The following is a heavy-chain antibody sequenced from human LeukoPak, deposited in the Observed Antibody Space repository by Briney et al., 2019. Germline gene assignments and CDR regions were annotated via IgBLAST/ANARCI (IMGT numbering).Heavy chain of an antibody. CDR1: GFTFSSYA. Sequence: GGSLRLSCAASGFTFSSYAMSWVRQAPGEGLEWVPAISGSGGSTYYADSVKGRFTISRDNSKNTLYLQMNSLRAEDTAVYYCAKDTGVVDAFDIWGQGTMVTVSS. V-gene: IGHV3-23*01. CDR2: ISGSGGST. J-gene: IGHJ3*02. CDR3: AKDTGVVDAFDI. D-gene: IGHD1-14*01.